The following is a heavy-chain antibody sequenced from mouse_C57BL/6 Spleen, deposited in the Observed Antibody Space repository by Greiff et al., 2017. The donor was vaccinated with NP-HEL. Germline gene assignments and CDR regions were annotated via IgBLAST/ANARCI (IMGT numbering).Heavy chain of an antibody. CDR2: IDPSDSYT. CDR3: ARNYYVIKGFAY. Sequence: QVQLQQPGAELVMPGASVKLSCKASGYTFTSYWMHWVKQRPGQGLEWIGEIDPSDSYTNYNQKFKGKSTLTVDKSSSTAYMQFISLTSEDSAVYYCARNYYVIKGFAYRGQGTRVAV. J-gene: IGHJ3*01. V-gene: IGHV1-69*01. D-gene: IGHD1-1*01. CDR1: GYTFTSYW.